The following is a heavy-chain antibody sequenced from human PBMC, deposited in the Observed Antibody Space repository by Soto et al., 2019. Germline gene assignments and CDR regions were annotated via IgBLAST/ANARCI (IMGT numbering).Heavy chain of an antibody. Sequence: SETLSLTCTVSGGSISSSSYYWGWIRQPPGKGLEWIGSIYYSGSTYYNPSLKSRVTISVDTSKNQFSLKLSSVTAADTAVYYCARQRYSSSWYLHYYYGMDVWGQGTTVTVSS. J-gene: IGHJ6*02. CDR1: GGSISSSSYY. D-gene: IGHD6-13*01. CDR2: IYYSGST. V-gene: IGHV4-39*01. CDR3: ARQRYSSSWYLHYYYGMDV.